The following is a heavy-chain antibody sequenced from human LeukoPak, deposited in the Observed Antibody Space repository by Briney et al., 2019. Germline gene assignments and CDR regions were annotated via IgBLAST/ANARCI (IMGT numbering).Heavy chain of an antibody. D-gene: IGHD4-17*01. Sequence: SETLSLTCAVYGGSFSGYYWSWIRQPPGKGLGWLGEINHSGSTNYNPSLKGRVTISVDTSKNQFSLKLSSVTATDTAVYYCARGASVTTSRTYWYFDLWGRGTLVTVSS. CDR3: ARGASVTTSRTYWYFDL. CDR2: INHSGST. J-gene: IGHJ2*01. V-gene: IGHV4-34*01. CDR1: GGSFSGYY.